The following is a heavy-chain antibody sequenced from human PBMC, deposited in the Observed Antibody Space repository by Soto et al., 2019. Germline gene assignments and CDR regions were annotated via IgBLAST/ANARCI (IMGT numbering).Heavy chain of an antibody. CDR3: ARVAAEDGTDAFDI. D-gene: IGHD1-1*01. CDR1: GFTFSSYW. CDR2: INSDGSST. Sequence: GGSLRLSCAASGFTFSSYWMHWVRQAPGKGLVWVSRINSDGSSTSYADSVKGRFTISRDNAKNTLYLQMNSLRAEDTAVYYCARVAAEDGTDAFDIWGQGTMVTVSS. J-gene: IGHJ3*02. V-gene: IGHV3-74*01.